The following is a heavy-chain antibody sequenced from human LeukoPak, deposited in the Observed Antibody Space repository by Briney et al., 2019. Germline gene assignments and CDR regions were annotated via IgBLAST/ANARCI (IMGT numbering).Heavy chain of an antibody. J-gene: IGHJ4*02. CDR2: ISYDGSNK. V-gene: IGHV3-30-3*01. CDR3: ARDQYDTWSRRGNFDS. Sequence: GGSLRLSCAASGFTFSSYAMHWVRQAPGKGLEWVAVISYDGSNKYYADSVKGRFTISRDNSKNTLYLQMNSLRVEVTAVFYCARDQYDTWSRRGNFDSWGQGTLVIVSS. CDR1: GFTFSSYA. D-gene: IGHD3-3*01.